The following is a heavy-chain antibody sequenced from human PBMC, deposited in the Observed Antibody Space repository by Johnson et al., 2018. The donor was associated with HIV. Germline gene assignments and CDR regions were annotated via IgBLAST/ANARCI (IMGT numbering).Heavy chain of an antibody. CDR1: GFTFSAYW. CDR2: IKQDGSEK. CDR3: AKRGSTMIGGAGAFDI. J-gene: IGHJ3*02. Sequence: VQLVESGGALVQPGGSLRLSCAASGFTFSAYWMHWVRQAPGKGLEWVATIKQDGSEKYYVDSVKGRFTISRDNAKNSLYLQMNSLRAEDTAVYYCAKRGSTMIGGAGAFDIWGQGTMVTVSP. D-gene: IGHD3-22*01. V-gene: IGHV3-7*01.